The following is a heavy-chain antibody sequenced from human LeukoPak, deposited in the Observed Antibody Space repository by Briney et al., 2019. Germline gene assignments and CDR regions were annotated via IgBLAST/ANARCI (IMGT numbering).Heavy chain of an antibody. D-gene: IGHD5-24*01. CDR3: AREMATI. V-gene: IGHV3-23*01. CDR1: GFTFTLDV. Sequence: GGSLRLSCAASGFTFTLDVMSWVRQAPGKGLEWVSSITGSGGSTYYADSVKGRFTISRDNSKNTLYLQLSSLRAEDTAVYYCAREMATIRGQGTLVTVSS. J-gene: IGHJ4*02. CDR2: ITGSGGST.